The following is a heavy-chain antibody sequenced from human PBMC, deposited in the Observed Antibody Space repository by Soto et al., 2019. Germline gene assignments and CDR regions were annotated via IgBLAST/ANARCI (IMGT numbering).Heavy chain of an antibody. CDR1: GYAFSNND. V-gene: IGHV1-8*01. CDR2: MNPNSGNG. CDR3: ARMATSGTLNWFDP. Sequence: ASVKVSCKASGYAFSNNDISCVRQSTGQGLDWMGWMNPNSGNGGYAQKFQGRVTMTRDTSTSTAYMELSSLASDDTAIYYCARMATSGTLNWFDPWGQGTLVTVSS. J-gene: IGHJ5*02.